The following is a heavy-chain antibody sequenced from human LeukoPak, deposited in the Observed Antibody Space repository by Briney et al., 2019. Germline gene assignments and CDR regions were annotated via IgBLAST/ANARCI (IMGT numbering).Heavy chain of an antibody. J-gene: IGHJ5*02. CDR1: GYTFTCYG. Sequence: ASVKVSCKASGYTFTCYGISWVRQTPGQGLEWMGWISAYNGNTSYAQKLQGRVTMTTDTSTSTAYMELRSLRSDDTAVYYCARPHLGYCSGGSCYGAWFDPWGQGTLVTVSS. D-gene: IGHD2-15*01. V-gene: IGHV1-18*01. CDR2: ISAYNGNT. CDR3: ARPHLGYCSGGSCYGAWFDP.